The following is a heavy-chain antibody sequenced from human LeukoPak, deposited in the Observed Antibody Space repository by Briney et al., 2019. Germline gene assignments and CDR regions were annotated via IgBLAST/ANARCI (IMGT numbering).Heavy chain of an antibody. D-gene: IGHD1-7*01. Sequence: TGGSLRLPCAASGFTLSLYAIHWLRESPGKGLEGVAVISCGGSNKYYADTVKCRFTISRDNSKNTLYLQMNSLRDEDTAVYYCARAGTTLYYYYCYYMDVWGKGTTVTVSS. CDR2: ISCGGSNK. CDR3: ARAGTTLYYYYCYYMDV. V-gene: IGHV3-30*17. J-gene: IGHJ6*03. CDR1: GFTLSLYA.